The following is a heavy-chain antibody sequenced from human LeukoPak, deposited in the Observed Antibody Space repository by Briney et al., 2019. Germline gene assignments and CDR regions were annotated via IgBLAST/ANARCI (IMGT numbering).Heavy chain of an antibody. V-gene: IGHV3-30*02. Sequence: GGSLRLSCAASGFTFSSYGMHWVRQAPGKGLEWVAFIRYDGSNKYYADSVKGRFTISRDNSKNALYLQMNSLRSEDTAVYYCARAGGSFDAFDIWGQGTMVTVSS. D-gene: IGHD2-15*01. CDR1: GFTFSSYG. CDR3: ARAGGSFDAFDI. CDR2: IRYDGSNK. J-gene: IGHJ3*02.